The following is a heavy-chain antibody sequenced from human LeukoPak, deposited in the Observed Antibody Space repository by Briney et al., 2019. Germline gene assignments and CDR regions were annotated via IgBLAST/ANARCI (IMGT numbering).Heavy chain of an antibody. J-gene: IGHJ4*02. CDR2: INHSGST. Sequence: SETLSLTCAVYGGSFSGYYWSWIRQPPGKGLEWIGEINHSGSTNYNPSLKSRVTISVDTSKNQFSLKLSSVTAADTAVYYCARGRGGYYYWGQGTLVTVSP. CDR1: GGSFSGYY. CDR3: ARGRGGYYY. D-gene: IGHD2-2*03. V-gene: IGHV4-34*01.